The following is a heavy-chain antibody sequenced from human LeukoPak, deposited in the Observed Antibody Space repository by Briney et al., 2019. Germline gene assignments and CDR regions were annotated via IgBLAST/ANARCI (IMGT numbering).Heavy chain of an antibody. D-gene: IGHD6-13*01. CDR3: AKAAAAGTFGWFDP. CDR1: GFTFDDYA. V-gene: IGHV3-9*01. CDR2: ISWNSGSI. J-gene: IGHJ5*02. Sequence: GGSLRLSWAASGFTFDDYAMHWVRQAPGKGLEWVSGISWNSGSIGYADSVKGRFTISRDNAKNSLYLQMNSLRAEDTALYYCAKAAAAGTFGWFDPWGQGTLVTVSS.